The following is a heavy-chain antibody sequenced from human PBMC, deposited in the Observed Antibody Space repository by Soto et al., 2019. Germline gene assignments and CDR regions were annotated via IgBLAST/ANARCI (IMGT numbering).Heavy chain of an antibody. D-gene: IGHD3-16*01. CDR1: GYTFTSYA. CDR3: ARLKQDYAVA. CDR2: MNPNSGNT. J-gene: IGHJ5*02. Sequence: GAPVKVSCKSSGYTFTSYAINWVRLATGQGLERMGWMNPNSGNTAYAQKFQGRVTMTRNTSISTAYMELSSLRSEDTAVYYCARLKQDYAVAWGQGTLVTVS. V-gene: IGHV1-8*01.